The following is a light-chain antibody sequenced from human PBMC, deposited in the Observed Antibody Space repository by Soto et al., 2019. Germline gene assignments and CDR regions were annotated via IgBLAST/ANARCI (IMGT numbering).Light chain of an antibody. CDR1: SSDVGGYKY. V-gene: IGLV2-8*01. J-gene: IGLJ1*01. CDR2: EVN. Sequence: QSVLTQPPSASGSSGQSVTISCTGTSSDVGGYKYVSWYQQHPGKAPKLIIYEVNERPSGVRHRFSGFKSGNTASLTISGLQADEEADYYCSSYAGNQKSVIGTGSKVTVL. CDR3: SSYAGNQKSV.